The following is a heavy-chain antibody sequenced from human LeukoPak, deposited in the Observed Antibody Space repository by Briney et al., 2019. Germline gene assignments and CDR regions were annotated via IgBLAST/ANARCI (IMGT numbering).Heavy chain of an antibody. CDR2: IYTSGST. J-gene: IGHJ6*03. Sequence: SETLSLTCTVSGGSISSYYWSWIRQPAGKGLEWIGRIYTSGSTNYNPSLKSRVTMSVDTSKNQFSLKLSSVTAADTAVYYCAGSSSGWYYYYYYMDVWGKGTTVTISS. V-gene: IGHV4-4*07. CDR3: AGSSSGWYYYYYYMDV. CDR1: GGSISSYY. D-gene: IGHD6-19*01.